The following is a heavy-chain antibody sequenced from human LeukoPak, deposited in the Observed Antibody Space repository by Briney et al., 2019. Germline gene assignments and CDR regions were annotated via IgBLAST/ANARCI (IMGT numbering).Heavy chain of an antibody. CDR3: ARDRGLGSSWYDY. D-gene: IGHD6-13*01. V-gene: IGHV3-30-3*01. J-gene: IGHJ4*02. CDR2: ISYDGSNK. Sequence: HPGRSLRLSCAASGFTFSSYAMHWVRQAPGKGLEWVAVISYDGSNKYYADSVKGRFTISRDNSKNTLYLQMNSLRAEDTALYYCARDRGLGSSWYDYWGQGTLVTVSS. CDR1: GFTFSSYA.